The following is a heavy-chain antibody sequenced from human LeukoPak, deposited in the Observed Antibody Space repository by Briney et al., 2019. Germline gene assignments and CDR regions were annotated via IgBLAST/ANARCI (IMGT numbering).Heavy chain of an antibody. CDR3: ASTHRGDYRITDD. J-gene: IGHJ4*02. Sequence: GESLKISCKGPGYTFSNNWIAWVRQRPGRGLDWMWIIYPGDSYTTYTPSFEGPVIISTDNSLVSPYLNKLSLKASDTAIYYCASTHRGDYRITDDWGKGTLVTVSS. V-gene: IGHV5-51*01. CDR2: IYPGDSYT. CDR1: GYTFSNNW. D-gene: IGHD3-16*01.